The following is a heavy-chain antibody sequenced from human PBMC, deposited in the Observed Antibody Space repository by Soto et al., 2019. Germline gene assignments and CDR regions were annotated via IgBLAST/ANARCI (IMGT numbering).Heavy chain of an antibody. J-gene: IGHJ4*02. V-gene: IGHV3-74*01. Sequence: EVQLVESGGGLVQPGGSLRLSCAASGFNFGNNWMHWVRQAPGKGLEWVSRMNSDGRTTNYADSVKGRFTVSRDNAKNTLYLQMNSLRAEDTAVYYCATAVVDYWGPGTLVTVSS. CDR3: ATAVVDY. CDR2: MNSDGRTT. D-gene: IGHD2-15*01. CDR1: GFNFGNNW.